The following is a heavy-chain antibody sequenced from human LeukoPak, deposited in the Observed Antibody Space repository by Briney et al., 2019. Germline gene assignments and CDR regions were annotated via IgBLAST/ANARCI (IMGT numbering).Heavy chain of an antibody. V-gene: IGHV4-34*01. J-gene: IGHJ6*02. Sequence: SETLSLTCAVYGGSFSGYYWSWIRQPPGKGLERIGEINHSGSTNYNPSLKSRVTISVDTSKNQFSLKLSSVTAADTAVYYCARGSLWFGELFRHYYYYYGMDVWGQGTTVTVSS. CDR2: INHSGST. CDR1: GGSFSGYY. CDR3: ARGSLWFGELFRHYYYYYGMDV. D-gene: IGHD3-10*01.